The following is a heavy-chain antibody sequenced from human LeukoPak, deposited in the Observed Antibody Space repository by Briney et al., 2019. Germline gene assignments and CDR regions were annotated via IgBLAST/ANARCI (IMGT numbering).Heavy chain of an antibody. D-gene: IGHD3-22*01. CDR2: INPSGGST. CDR3: ARANYYDSSGYYSNWFDP. V-gene: IGHV1-46*01. Sequence: ASVKVSCKASGYTFTSYYTHWVRQAPGQGLEWMGIINPSGGSTSYAQKFQGRVTMTRDMSTSTVYMELSSLRSEDTAVYYCARANYYDSSGYYSNWFDPWGQGTLVTVSS. CDR1: GYTFTSYY. J-gene: IGHJ5*02.